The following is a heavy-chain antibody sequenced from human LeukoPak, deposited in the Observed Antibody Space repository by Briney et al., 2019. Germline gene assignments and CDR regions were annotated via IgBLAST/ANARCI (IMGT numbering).Heavy chain of an antibody. J-gene: IGHJ4*02. Sequence: GRSLRLSCAASGFTFSSYGMHWVRQAPGKGLEWVAVISYDGSNKYYADSVKGRFTISRDNCKNTLYLQMNSLRAEDTAVYYCAKELGFGELSAFDYWGQGTLVTVSS. V-gene: IGHV3-30*18. D-gene: IGHD3-10*01. CDR3: AKELGFGELSAFDY. CDR2: ISYDGSNK. CDR1: GFTFSSYG.